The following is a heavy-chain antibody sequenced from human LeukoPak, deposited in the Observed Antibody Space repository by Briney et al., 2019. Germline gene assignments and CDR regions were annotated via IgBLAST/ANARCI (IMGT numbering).Heavy chain of an antibody. CDR1: GGSISSYY. V-gene: IGHV4-59*01. CDR2: IYNSGST. Sequence: SETLSLTCTVSGGSISSYYWSWIRQPPGKGLEWIGYIYNSGSTNYNPSLESRVNISVDTSKNQFSLKLSSVTAADTAVYYCARGDGSWYVYFQHWGQGTLATVSS. CDR3: ARGDGSWYVYFQH. D-gene: IGHD6-13*01. J-gene: IGHJ1*01.